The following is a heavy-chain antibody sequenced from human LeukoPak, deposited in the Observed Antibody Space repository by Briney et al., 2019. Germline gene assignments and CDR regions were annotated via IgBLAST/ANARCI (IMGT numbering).Heavy chain of an antibody. CDR2: FDPEDGET. D-gene: IGHD3-3*01. J-gene: IGHJ6*03. Sequence: ASVKVSCKVSGCTLTELSMHWVRQAPGKGLEWMGGFDPEDGETIYAQKFQGRVTMTEDTSTDTAYMELSSLRSEDTAVYYCATSRVDYYYMDVWGKGTTVTVSS. CDR3: ATSRVDYYYMDV. CDR1: GCTLTELS. V-gene: IGHV1-24*01.